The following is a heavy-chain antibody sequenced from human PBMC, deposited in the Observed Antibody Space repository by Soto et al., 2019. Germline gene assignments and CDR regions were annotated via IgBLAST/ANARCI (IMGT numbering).Heavy chain of an antibody. D-gene: IGHD1-26*01. V-gene: IGHV1-2*04. Sequence: ASVKVSCKASGYTFTGYYMHWVRQAPGQGLEWMGWINPNSGGTNYAQKFQGWVTMTRDTSISTAYMELSRLRSDDTAVYYCARAGDSLWGGSYQFDYWGQGTLVTVSS. CDR1: GYTFTGYY. CDR2: INPNSGGT. CDR3: ARAGDSLWGGSYQFDY. J-gene: IGHJ4*02.